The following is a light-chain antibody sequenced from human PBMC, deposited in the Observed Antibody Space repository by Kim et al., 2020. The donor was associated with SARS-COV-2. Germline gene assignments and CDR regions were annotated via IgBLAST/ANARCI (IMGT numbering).Light chain of an antibody. CDR3: QAWDSNIVV. V-gene: IGLV3-1*01. Sequence: SYELTQPPSVSVSPGQTASITCSGDKLGDKYTCWYQKKPGQSPVLVMFQDTKRPSGIPERFSGSSSGNTATLTITGTQAVDEADYYCQAWDSNIVVFGGGTQRTVL. J-gene: IGLJ2*01. CDR1: KLGDKY. CDR2: QDT.